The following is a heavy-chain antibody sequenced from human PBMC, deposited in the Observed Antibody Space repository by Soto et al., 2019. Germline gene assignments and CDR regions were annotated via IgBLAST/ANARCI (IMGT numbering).Heavy chain of an antibody. Sequence: QVQLVQSVAEVKKPGSSVKVSCKASGGTFSSYAISWVRQAPGQGREWMGGSIPIFGTANYAQKFQGRVTITADESTSTAYMELSSLRSEDTAVYYCASREYSSSGKLDYWGQGTLVTVSS. V-gene: IGHV1-69*01. D-gene: IGHD6-6*01. CDR3: ASREYSSSGKLDY. CDR1: GGTFSSYA. CDR2: SIPIFGTA. J-gene: IGHJ4*02.